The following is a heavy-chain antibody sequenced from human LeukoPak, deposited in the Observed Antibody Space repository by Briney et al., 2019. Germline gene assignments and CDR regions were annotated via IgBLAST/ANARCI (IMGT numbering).Heavy chain of an antibody. V-gene: IGHV3-23*01. Sequence: PGGSLRLSCAASGFTFSSYTMYWVRQAPGKGLEWVSAISASGTSTYYAVSVKGRFTISRDNSKNTLYLQMNSLRAEDTAVYYCAKMRYYYGSGSYSPWFDPWGQGTLVTVSS. CDR2: ISASGTST. CDR1: GFTFSSYT. CDR3: AKMRYYYGSGSYSPWFDP. D-gene: IGHD3-10*01. J-gene: IGHJ5*02.